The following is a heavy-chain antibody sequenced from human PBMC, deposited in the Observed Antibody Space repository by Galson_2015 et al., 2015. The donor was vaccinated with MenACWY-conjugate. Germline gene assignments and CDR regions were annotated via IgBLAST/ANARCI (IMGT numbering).Heavy chain of an antibody. CDR3: AKDNRFATGTKYYYYCMDV. CDR2: ISYDGSNK. CDR1: GFAFSYYG. J-gene: IGHJ6*02. V-gene: IGHV3-30*18. D-gene: IGHD1-7*01. Sequence: RLSCADSGFAFSYYGMHWVRQARGRGLAWVAVISYDGSNKYYAESVKGRFTIYRDNSKIALYLQMNSLRAEDTAVYYCAKDNRFATGTKYYYYCMDVWGQGTPVTVSS.